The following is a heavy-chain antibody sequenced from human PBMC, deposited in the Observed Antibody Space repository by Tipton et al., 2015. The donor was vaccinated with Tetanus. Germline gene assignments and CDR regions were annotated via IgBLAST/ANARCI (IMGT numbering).Heavy chain of an antibody. J-gene: IGHJ6*02. V-gene: IGHV4-4*07. CDR1: GGSISSYY. CDR3: ARDDYYDGRGLYYYGLDV. D-gene: IGHD3-22*01. CDR2: IYTSGST. Sequence: TLSLTCTVSGGSISSYYWSWIRQPAGKGLEWIGRIYTSGSTNYNPSLKSRVTMSVDTSKNQFSLKLSSVTAADTAVYYCARDDYYDGRGLYYYGLDVWGQGTTVTVSS.